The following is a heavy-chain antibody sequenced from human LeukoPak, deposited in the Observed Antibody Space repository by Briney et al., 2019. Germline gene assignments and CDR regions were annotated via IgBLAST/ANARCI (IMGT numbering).Heavy chain of an antibody. D-gene: IGHD3-10*01. CDR1: GDTFSSYA. CDR3: ASLSGYYYGSGTYYMDV. J-gene: IGHJ6*03. Sequence: SVKVSCKASGDTFSSYAITWVRQAPGQGLEWMGGIIPIFDTSNYAQKFQGRVTFTSDDSTSTAYMELSSLRSEDTAVYYCASLSGYYYGSGTYYMDVWGKGTTVTISS. CDR2: IIPIFDTS. V-gene: IGHV1-69*13.